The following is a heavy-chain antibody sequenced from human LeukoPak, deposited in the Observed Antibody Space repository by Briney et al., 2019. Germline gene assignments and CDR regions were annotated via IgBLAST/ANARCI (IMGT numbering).Heavy chain of an antibody. Sequence: SETLSLTCTVSGGSISSSNYYWGWIRQPPGKGLEWIGSIYYSGSTYYNPSLKSRVTISVDTSKNQFSLKLSSVTAADTAVYYCARPLHYYDSSGYVYCGQGTLVTVSS. J-gene: IGHJ4*02. CDR1: GGSISSSNYY. D-gene: IGHD3-22*01. CDR3: ARPLHYYDSSGYVY. CDR2: IYYSGST. V-gene: IGHV4-39*01.